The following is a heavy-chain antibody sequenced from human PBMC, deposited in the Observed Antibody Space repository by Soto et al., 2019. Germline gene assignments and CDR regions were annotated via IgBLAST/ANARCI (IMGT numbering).Heavy chain of an antibody. J-gene: IGHJ5*02. V-gene: IGHV1-8*01. CDR1: GYTFPNYD. Sequence: QVHLVQSGAEVRKPGASVKISCKTSGYTFPNYDIHWVRLATGQGLEWMGWMNPNTDNTVNAQRFQGRIDMTGNTATRTAYMELSSLTFEDTGVYYGARGGQIPWENWFDAWGQGTLVTVSS. CDR2: MNPNTDNT. D-gene: IGHD1-26*01. CDR3: ARGGQIPWENWFDA.